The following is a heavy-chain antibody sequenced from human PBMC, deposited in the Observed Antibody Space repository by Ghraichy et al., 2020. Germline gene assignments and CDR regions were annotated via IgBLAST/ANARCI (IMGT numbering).Heavy chain of an antibody. CDR2: IYASGIT. V-gene: IGHV4-4*07. Sequence: SETLSLTCAVSGGSFNAYYWSWIRQPAGKGLEWIGRIYASGITNYNPSLKSRVTMSVDTTKNQFSLRLSSVTAADTAVYYCARAPRQLVHDDFDVWGQGTMVTVSS. D-gene: IGHD1-1*01. CDR1: GGSFNAYY. CDR3: ARAPRQLVHDDFDV. J-gene: IGHJ3*01.